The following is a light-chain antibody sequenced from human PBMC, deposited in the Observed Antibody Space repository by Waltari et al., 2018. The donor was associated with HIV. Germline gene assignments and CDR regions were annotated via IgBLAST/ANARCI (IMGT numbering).Light chain of an antibody. J-gene: IGLJ2*01. V-gene: IGLV1-40*01. Sequence: QSELTQVPSVSAAPGQRVTISCTGRSPNVVAGYGVTWSQQVPGRAPKVVIYGNSNRPSGVPDRFSGSKSGSSASLVITGLQSEDEADYYCQSYDSNLSGLFGGGTKVTVL. CDR3: QSYDSNLSGL. CDR2: GNS. CDR1: SPNVVAGYG.